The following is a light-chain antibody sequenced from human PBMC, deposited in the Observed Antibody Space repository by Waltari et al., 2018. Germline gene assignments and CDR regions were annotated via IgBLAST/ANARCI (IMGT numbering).Light chain of an antibody. V-gene: IGLV2-23*02. Sequence: QSALTQPASVSVSPGQSITIPCTGTSSDLGSFNLVSWYQQHPDKAPKLLIYEVSKRPSGVSVRFSGSKSGNTASLTISGLQAEDEGDYFHCSYGGTTKLVGGGTKLTVL. CDR1: SSDLGSFNL. CDR3: CSYGGTTKL. CDR2: EVS. J-gene: IGLJ2*01.